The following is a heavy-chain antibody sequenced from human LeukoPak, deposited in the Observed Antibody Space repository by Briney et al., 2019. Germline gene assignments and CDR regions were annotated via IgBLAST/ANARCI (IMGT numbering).Heavy chain of an antibody. D-gene: IGHD2-15*01. Sequence: ASVKVSCKASGYTFTGYYMHWVRQAPGQGLEWMGWINPNSGGTNYAQKFQGRVTMTRDTSISTAYMELSRLRSDDTAVYYCARDDVVVVVAATGNFDYWGQGTLVTVSS. J-gene: IGHJ4*02. CDR2: INPNSGGT. V-gene: IGHV1-2*02. CDR1: GYTFTGYY. CDR3: ARDDVVVVVAATGNFDY.